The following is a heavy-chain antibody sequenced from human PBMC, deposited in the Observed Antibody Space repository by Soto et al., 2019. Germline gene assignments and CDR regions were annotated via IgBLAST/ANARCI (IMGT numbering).Heavy chain of an antibody. Sequence: PGGSLRLSCAASGFTLSTYWMNWVRQAPGKGLEWVANIRQDGTEKYYVDSVKGRFTISRDNAKNSLYLQMDSLRVEDTALYYCARGAIAAAGNHDYWGQGALVTVSS. CDR1: GFTLSTYW. J-gene: IGHJ4*02. CDR2: IRQDGTEK. V-gene: IGHV3-7*01. CDR3: ARGAIAAAGNHDY. D-gene: IGHD6-13*01.